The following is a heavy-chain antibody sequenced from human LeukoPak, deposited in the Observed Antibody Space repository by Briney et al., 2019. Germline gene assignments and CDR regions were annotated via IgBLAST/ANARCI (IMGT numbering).Heavy chain of an antibody. V-gene: IGHV3-7*01. D-gene: IGHD6-19*01. J-gene: IGHJ4*02. Sequence: GSLRLSCAASGFTFSSSWMGWARQAPGKGLEWVANIKEDGSWKHYAVSVQGRFTISRDNAKNSLYLQMNSLRAEDTAVYYCARDRGWYHADSWGQGTLVAVSS. CDR1: GFTFSSSW. CDR2: IKEDGSWK. CDR3: ARDRGWYHADS.